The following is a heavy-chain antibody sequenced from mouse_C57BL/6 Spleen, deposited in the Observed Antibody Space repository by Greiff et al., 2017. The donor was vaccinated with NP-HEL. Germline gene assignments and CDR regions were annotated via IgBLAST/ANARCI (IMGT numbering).Heavy chain of an antibody. J-gene: IGHJ2*02. Sequence: EVQLQQSGPGLVKPSQSLSLTCSVTGYSITSGYYWYWIRQSPGNKLEWMGYISYDGSNNSNPSLKNRISITRDTSKNQFVLKLNAVTTEDSATYDCAREVCTDYWGQGTSLTVSS. CDR3: AREVCTDY. CDR2: ISYDGSN. CDR1: GYSITSGYY. V-gene: IGHV3-6*01.